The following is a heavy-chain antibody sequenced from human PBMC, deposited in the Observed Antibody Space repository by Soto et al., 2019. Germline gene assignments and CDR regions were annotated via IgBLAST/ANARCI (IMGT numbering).Heavy chain of an antibody. D-gene: IGHD3-3*01. J-gene: IGHJ4*02. V-gene: IGHV3-15*07. CDR2: IKSKTDGGTT. Sequence: EVQLVESGGGLVKPGWSLRLSCAASGFTFSNAWMNWVRQAPGKGLEWVGRIKSKTDGGTTDYAAPVKGRFTISRDDSKNTLYLQMNSLKTEDTAVYYCTSGVSYYDFWSGYYTVDYWGQGTLVTVSS. CDR3: TSGVSYYDFWSGYYTVDY. CDR1: GFTFSNAW.